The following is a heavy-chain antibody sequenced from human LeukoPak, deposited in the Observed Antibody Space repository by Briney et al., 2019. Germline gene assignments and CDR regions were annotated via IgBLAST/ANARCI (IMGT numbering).Heavy chain of an antibody. Sequence: SLRLSCAASGFTFSNYDMNWVRQAPGKGLEWVSYISRSGSYTYYAAFVKGRFTIFSDSAKRLPYLQINILTADDAAHYFSARSTLLNAFDFWGQGILVSVSS. CDR1: GFTFSNYD. CDR2: ISRSGSYT. CDR3: ARSTLLNAFDF. D-gene: IGHD2-15*01. V-gene: IGHV3-21*05. J-gene: IGHJ4*02.